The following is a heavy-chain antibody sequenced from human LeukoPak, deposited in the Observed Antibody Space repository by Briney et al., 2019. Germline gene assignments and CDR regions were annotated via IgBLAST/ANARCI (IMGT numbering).Heavy chain of an antibody. J-gene: IGHJ6*03. Sequence: PGGSLRLSCAASGFTFSSYAMSWVRQAPGKGLEWVAVISYDGSNKYYADSVKGRFTISRDNSKNTLYLQMNSLRAEDTAVYYCARRLRYFDWLANYYYYYYYMDVWGKGTTVTVSS. CDR1: GFTFSSYA. CDR2: ISYDGSNK. D-gene: IGHD3-9*01. V-gene: IGHV3-30*04. CDR3: ARRLRYFDWLANYYYYYYYMDV.